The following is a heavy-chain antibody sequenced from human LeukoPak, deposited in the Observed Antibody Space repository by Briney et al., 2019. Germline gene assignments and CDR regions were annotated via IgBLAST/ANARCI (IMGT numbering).Heavy chain of an antibody. Sequence: GGSLRLSCAASGFTFSSYSMNWVRQAPGKGLEWVSSISSSSSYIYYADSVKGRYTISRDNAKNSLYLQMNSLRAEDTAVYYCVIVPVPAPLYPMGMDVWGKGTTVTVSS. CDR1: GFTFSSYS. J-gene: IGHJ6*04. D-gene: IGHD2-2*01. CDR2: ISSSSSYI. V-gene: IGHV3-21*01. CDR3: VIVPVPAPLYPMGMDV.